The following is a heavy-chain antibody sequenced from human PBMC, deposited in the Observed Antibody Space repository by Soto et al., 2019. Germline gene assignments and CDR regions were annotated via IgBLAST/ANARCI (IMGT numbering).Heavy chain of an antibody. V-gene: IGHV1-3*01. CDR3: ARTATTFYWFDP. CDR1: GYTFTSYA. J-gene: IGHJ5*02. CDR2: INAGNGNT. Sequence: ASVKVSCKASGYTFTSYAMHWVRQAPGQRLEWMGWINAGNGNTKYSQKFQGRVTITRDTSASTAYMELSSLRSEDTAVYYCARTATTFYWFDPWGQGTLVTVSS. D-gene: IGHD1-26*01.